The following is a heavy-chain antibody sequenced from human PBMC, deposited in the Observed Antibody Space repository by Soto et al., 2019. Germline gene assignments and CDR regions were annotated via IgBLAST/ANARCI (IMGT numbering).Heavy chain of an antibody. Sequence: PGGSLRLSCSASDFTISNAWMNWIRQAPGKGLEWVGRIKTKSEGETTDYAAPLKGRFTISRDDSKNTLFLQMNSLKTEDTAVDYCTTGSAEGVWGEGARVTLSS. CDR3: TTGSAEGV. CDR1: DFTISNAW. V-gene: IGHV3-15*07. CDR2: IKTKSEGETT. J-gene: IGHJ6*04.